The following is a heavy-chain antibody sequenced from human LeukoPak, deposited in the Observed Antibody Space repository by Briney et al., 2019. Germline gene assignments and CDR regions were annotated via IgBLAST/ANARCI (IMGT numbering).Heavy chain of an antibody. CDR3: ARRGDYGDYAGAFDI. CDR1: GYSISSGYY. J-gene: IGHJ3*02. D-gene: IGHD4-17*01. Sequence: KPSETLSPTCAVSGYSISSGYYWGWIRQPPGKGLEWIGSIYHSGTTYYNPSLKSRVTISVDTSKNQFSLKLSSGTAADTAVYYCARRGDYGDYAGAFDIWGQGTMVTVSS. V-gene: IGHV4-38-2*01. CDR2: IYHSGTT.